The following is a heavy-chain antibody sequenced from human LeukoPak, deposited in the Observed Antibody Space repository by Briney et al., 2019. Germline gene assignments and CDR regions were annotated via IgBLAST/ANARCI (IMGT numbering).Heavy chain of an antibody. V-gene: IGHV4-34*01. J-gene: IGHJ5*02. CDR1: GGSFSGYY. D-gene: IGHD6-6*01. CDR3: ARPLGYSSSLWFDP. CDR2: INHSGST. Sequence: PSETLSLTCAVYGGSFSGYYWSWIRQPPGKGLEWIGEINHSGSTNYNPSLKSRVTISVDTSKNQFSLKLSSVTAADTAVYYCARPLGYSSSLWFDPWGQGTLVTVSS.